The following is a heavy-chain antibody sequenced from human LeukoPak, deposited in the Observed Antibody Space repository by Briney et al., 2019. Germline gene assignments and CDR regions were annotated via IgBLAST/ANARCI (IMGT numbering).Heavy chain of an antibody. J-gene: IGHJ5*02. V-gene: IGHV4-59*12. D-gene: IGHD2-2*01. CDR2: IYYSGST. CDR1: GGSISSYY. Sequence: SETLSLTCTVSGGSISSYYWSWIRQPPGKGLEWIGYIYYSGSTNYNPSLKSRVTISVDTSKNQFSLKLSSVTAADTAVYYCAREVGSTSCYPACWFDPWGQGTLVTVSS. CDR3: AREVGSTSCYPACWFDP.